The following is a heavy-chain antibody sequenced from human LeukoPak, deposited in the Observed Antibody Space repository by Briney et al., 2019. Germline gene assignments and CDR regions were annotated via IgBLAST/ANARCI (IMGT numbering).Heavy chain of an antibody. Sequence: GRSLRLSCAASGFTFSSYGMHWVRQAPGKGLEGVAVIWYDGSNKYYADSVKGRFTISRDNSKNTLYLQMNSLRAEDTAVYYCARDSLVGATYFDYWGQGTLVTVSS. CDR3: ARDSLVGATYFDY. CDR1: GFTFSSYG. D-gene: IGHD1-26*01. V-gene: IGHV3-33*01. J-gene: IGHJ4*02. CDR2: IWYDGSNK.